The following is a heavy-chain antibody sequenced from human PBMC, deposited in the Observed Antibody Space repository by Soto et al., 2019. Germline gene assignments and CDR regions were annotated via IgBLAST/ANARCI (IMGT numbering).Heavy chain of an antibody. V-gene: IGHV3-7*03. J-gene: IGHJ5*02. CDR1: GFTFSSYW. Sequence: EVQLVESGGGLVQPGGSLRLSCAASGFTFSSYWMSWVRQGPGKGLEWVANIKQDGSEKYYVDSVKGRLTISRDNAKNSLYLQMDSLRADDTAVYYCARGRGIYCSSSCSNWFDPWGQGTLVTVSS. D-gene: IGHD2-2*01. CDR2: IKQDGSEK. CDR3: ARGRGIYCSSSCSNWFDP.